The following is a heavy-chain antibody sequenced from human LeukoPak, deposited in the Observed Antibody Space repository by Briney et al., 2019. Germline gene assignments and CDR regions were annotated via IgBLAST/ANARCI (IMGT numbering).Heavy chain of an antibody. CDR3: ARDYCSSTSCSDDFDY. D-gene: IGHD2-2*01. J-gene: IGHJ4*02. CDR1: GFTFSSYG. Sequence: GGSLRLSCAASGFTFSSYGMSWVRQAPGKGLEWVSGISGSGGSTNYADSVKGRFTISRDNAKNTLYLQMNSLRAEDTAVYYCARDYCSSTSCSDDFDYWGQGTLVTVSS. V-gene: IGHV3-23*01. CDR2: ISGSGGST.